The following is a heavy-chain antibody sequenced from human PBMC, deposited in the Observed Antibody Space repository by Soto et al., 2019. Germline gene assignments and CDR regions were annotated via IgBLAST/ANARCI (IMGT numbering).Heavy chain of an antibody. V-gene: IGHV5-10-1*01. CDR3: ARRSSGYNYYYYYGMDV. D-gene: IGHD3-22*01. CDR1: GYSFTSYW. CDR2: IDPSDSYT. Sequence: ESLKISCKGSGYSFTSYWISWVRQMPGKGLEWMGRIDPSDSYTNYSPSFQGHVTISADKSTSTAYLQWSSLKASDTAMYYCARRSSGYNYYYYYGMDVWGQGTKVTVSS. J-gene: IGHJ6*02.